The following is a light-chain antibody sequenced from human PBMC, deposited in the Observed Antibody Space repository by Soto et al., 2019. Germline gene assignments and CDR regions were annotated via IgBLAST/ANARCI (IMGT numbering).Light chain of an antibody. J-gene: IGKJ1*01. CDR1: QSVSSSY. Sequence: EIVLTQSPGTLSLSPGERATLSCRASQSVSSSYLAWYQQKPGQAPRLLIYDASSRATGSPDRCSGSGSGTDCTLTISRLEPDDFAVYYYQQYGSSPRTFGQGTKVEIK. CDR3: QQYGSSPRT. V-gene: IGKV3-20*01. CDR2: DAS.